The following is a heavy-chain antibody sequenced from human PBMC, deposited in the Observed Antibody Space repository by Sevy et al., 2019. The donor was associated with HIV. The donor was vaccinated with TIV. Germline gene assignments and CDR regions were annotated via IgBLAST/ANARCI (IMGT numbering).Heavy chain of an antibody. CDR3: ARGQYDESAFDI. CDR1: GFTFDDYG. D-gene: IGHD3-16*01. CDR2: INWNGGST. J-gene: IGHJ3*02. V-gene: IGHV3-20*01. Sequence: GGSLRLSCAASGFTFDDYGMSWVRQAPGKGLEWVSGINWNGGSTGYADSVKGRFTISRDNAKNSLYLQMNSLRAEDTALYHCARGQYDESAFDIGGQGTMVTVSS.